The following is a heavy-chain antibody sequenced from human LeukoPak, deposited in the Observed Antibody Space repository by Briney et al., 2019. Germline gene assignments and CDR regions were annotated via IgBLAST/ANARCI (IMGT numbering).Heavy chain of an antibody. J-gene: IGHJ3*02. V-gene: IGHV3-11*01. CDR1: GFPFSGYH. D-gene: IGHD1-1*01. CDR2: IYFTGDII. CDR3: ARDDMLERPSFDI. Sequence: GGSLRLSCAASGFPFSGYHMSWIRQAPGNGLEWISYIYFTGDIIYYADSVKGRFTISRDNAKNSLYLQMNSLKVEDTAVYYCARDDMLERPSFDIWGQGTVVTVSS.